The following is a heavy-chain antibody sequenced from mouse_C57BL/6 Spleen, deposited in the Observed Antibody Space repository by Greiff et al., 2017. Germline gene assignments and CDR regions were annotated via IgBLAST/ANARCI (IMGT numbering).Heavy chain of an antibody. CDR1: GYTFTSYW. J-gene: IGHJ2*01. V-gene: IGHV1-74*01. CDR2: IHPSDSDT. Sequence: QVQLQQPGAELVKPGASVKVSCKASGYTFTSYWMHWVKQRPGQGLEWIGMIHPSDSDTNYNQKFKGKATLTVDKSSSTAYMQLSSLTSEDSAVYYCAIGHYYSSSFPFDYWGQGTTLTVSS. CDR3: AIGHYYSSSFPFDY. D-gene: IGHD1-1*01.